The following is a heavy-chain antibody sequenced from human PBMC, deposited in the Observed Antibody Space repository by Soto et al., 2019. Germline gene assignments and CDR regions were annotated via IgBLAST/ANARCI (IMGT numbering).Heavy chain of an antibody. V-gene: IGHV4-31*03. CDR3: ARGGLTGYSRAYYYYYGMDV. D-gene: IGHD3-9*01. Sequence: NPSETLSLTCTVSGGSISSGGYYWSWIRQHPGKGLEWIGYIYYSGSTYYNPSLKSRVTISVDTSKNQFSLKLSSVTAADTAVYYCARGGLTGYSRAYYYYYGMDVWGQGTTVTVSS. CDR2: IYYSGST. J-gene: IGHJ6*02. CDR1: GGSISSGGYY.